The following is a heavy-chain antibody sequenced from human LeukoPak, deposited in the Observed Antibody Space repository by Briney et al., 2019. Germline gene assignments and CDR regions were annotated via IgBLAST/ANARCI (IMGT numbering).Heavy chain of an antibody. CDR2: IIPIFGTA. J-gene: IGHJ6*02. CDR3: ASPNYDFWSGYPAYYYGMDV. D-gene: IGHD3-3*01. CDR1: GGTFSSYA. V-gene: IGHV1-69*13. Sequence: GASVNVSCTASGGTFSSYAISWVRQAPGQGLEWMGGIIPIFGTANYAQKFQGRVTITADESTSTAYMELSSLRSEDTAVYYCASPNYDFWSGYPAYYYGMDVWGQGTTVTVSS.